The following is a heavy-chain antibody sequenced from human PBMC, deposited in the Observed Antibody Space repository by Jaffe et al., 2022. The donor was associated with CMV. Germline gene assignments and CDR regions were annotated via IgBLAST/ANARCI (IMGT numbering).Heavy chain of an antibody. D-gene: IGHD6-19*01. CDR2: ISYDGSNK. Sequence: QVQLVESGGGVVQPGRSLRLSCAASGFTFSSYGMHWVRQAPGKGLEWVAVISYDGSNKYYADSVKGRFTISRDNSKNTLYLQMNSLRAEDTAVYYCAKVSSSGWYPNYYYYYGMDVWGQGTTVTVSS. CDR3: AKVSSSGWYPNYYYYYGMDV. J-gene: IGHJ6*02. CDR1: GFTFSSYG. V-gene: IGHV3-30*18.